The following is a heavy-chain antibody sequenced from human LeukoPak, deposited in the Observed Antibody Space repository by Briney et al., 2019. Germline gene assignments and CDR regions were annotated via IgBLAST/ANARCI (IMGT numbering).Heavy chain of an antibody. Sequence: ASVKVSCKASGYSFSDYYVHWVRQAPGQGLEWMGWIRAISGDTNYAQKFQGRVTMTSDTSISTAYVELRSLRHDDTAVYYCASRPDTSVAALWDYWGQGTLVTVSS. CDR2: IRAISGDT. V-gene: IGHV1-2*02. CDR3: ASRPDTSVAALWDY. J-gene: IGHJ4*02. CDR1: GYSFSDYY. D-gene: IGHD6-19*01.